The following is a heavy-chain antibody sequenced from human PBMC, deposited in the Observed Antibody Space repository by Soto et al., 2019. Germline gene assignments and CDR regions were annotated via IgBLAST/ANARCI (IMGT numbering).Heavy chain of an antibody. CDR1: GFTFSSYA. D-gene: IGHD3-10*01. J-gene: IGHJ5*02. Sequence: GGSLRLSCAASGFTFSSYAMSWVRQAPGKGLEWVSAISGSGVSTYYADSVKGRFTISRDNSKNMLLLKMNSLRAEDTAIYYCAKKVNSGPGSQYFDPWGQGTLVTVSS. CDR3: AKKVNSGPGSQYFDP. V-gene: IGHV3-23*01. CDR2: ISGSGVST.